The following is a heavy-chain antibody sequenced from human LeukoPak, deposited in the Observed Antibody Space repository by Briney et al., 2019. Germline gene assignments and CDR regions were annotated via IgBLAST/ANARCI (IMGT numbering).Heavy chain of an antibody. V-gene: IGHV4-59*08. Sequence: PSETLSLTCTVSGGSISSYYWSWIRQPPGKGLEWIGYIYYSGSTNYNPSLKSRVTISVDTSKNQFSLKLSSVTAADTAVYYCARRHYDILTGYSTNWFDPWGQGTLVIVSS. D-gene: IGHD3-9*01. J-gene: IGHJ5*02. CDR3: ARRHYDILTGYSTNWFDP. CDR2: IYYSGST. CDR1: GGSISSYY.